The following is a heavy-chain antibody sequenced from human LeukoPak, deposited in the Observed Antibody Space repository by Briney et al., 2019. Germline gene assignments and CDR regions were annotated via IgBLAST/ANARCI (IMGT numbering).Heavy chain of an antibody. J-gene: IGHJ4*02. Sequence: GGSLRLSCAASGFTFSPIAMTWVRQAPGKGLEWVATISPSGGSTYYADAVKGRFTISRDNPKNTAFLHMDSVSAEDTALYYCARGDFYGSGSFYGIFDYWGQGTLVAVSS. CDR1: GFTFSPIA. CDR3: ARGDFYGSGSFYGIFDY. V-gene: IGHV3-23*01. CDR2: ISPSGGST. D-gene: IGHD3-10*01.